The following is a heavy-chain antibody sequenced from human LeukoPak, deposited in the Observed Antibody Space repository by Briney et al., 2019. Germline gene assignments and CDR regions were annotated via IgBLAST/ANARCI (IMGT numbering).Heavy chain of an antibody. J-gene: IGHJ4*02. CDR2: IYYSGST. CDR1: GGSISSYY. CDR3: ARGIGFYDYDY. Sequence: SETLCLTCTVSGGSISSYYWSWIRQPPGKGLEWIGYIYYSGSTNYNPSLKSRVTISVDTSKNQFSLRLSSVTAADTAIYYCARGIGFYDYDYWGQGSLVTVSS. V-gene: IGHV4-59*01. D-gene: IGHD5/OR15-5a*01.